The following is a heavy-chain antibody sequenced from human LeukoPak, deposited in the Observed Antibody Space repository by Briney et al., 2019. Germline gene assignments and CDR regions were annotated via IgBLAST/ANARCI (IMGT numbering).Heavy chain of an antibody. CDR3: ARLYYYDSGGYKYNWFDP. CDR2: INPNSGGT. Sequence: ASVKVSCKASGGTFSSYTISWVRQAPGQGLEWMGWINPNSGGTKYAQKFQGRVIMTRDTSISTAYMELSRLRSDDTAIYYCARLYYYDSGGYKYNWFDPWGQGTQVTVSS. D-gene: IGHD3-22*01. CDR1: GGTFSSYT. J-gene: IGHJ5*02. V-gene: IGHV1-2*02.